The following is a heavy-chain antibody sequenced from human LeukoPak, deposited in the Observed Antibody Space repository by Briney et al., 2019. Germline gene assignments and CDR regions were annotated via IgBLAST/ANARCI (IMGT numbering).Heavy chain of an antibody. V-gene: IGHV3-11*01. CDR3: AKWSDIVVVPAARPLDY. CDR2: ISSSGSTI. CDR1: GFTFSDYY. Sequence: PGGSLRLSCAASGFTFSDYYMSWIRQAPGKGLEWVSYISSSGSTIYYADSVKGRFTISRDNSKNTLYLQMNSLRAEDTAVYYCAKWSDIVVVPAARPLDYWGQGTLVTVSS. D-gene: IGHD2-2*01. J-gene: IGHJ4*02.